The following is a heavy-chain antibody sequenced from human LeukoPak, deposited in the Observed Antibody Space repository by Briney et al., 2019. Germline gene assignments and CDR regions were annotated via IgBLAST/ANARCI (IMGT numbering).Heavy chain of an antibody. CDR2: IIPIFGTA. CDR3: ARSTDYYDYFDY. Sequence: SVKVSSKPSGGTFRRYAIRWVRQAPGQGLEWMGGIIPIFGTANYAQKFQGRVTITTDESTSTAYMELSSLRSEDTAVYYCARSTDYYDYFDYWGQGTLVTVSS. V-gene: IGHV1-69*05. D-gene: IGHD3-10*01. J-gene: IGHJ4*02. CDR1: GGTFRRYA.